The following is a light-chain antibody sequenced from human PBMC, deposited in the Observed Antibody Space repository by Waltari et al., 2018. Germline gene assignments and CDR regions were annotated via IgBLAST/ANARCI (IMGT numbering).Light chain of an antibody. V-gene: IGKV1-5*03. CDR1: QSIGNS. CDR3: QQYNRYLLT. J-gene: IGKJ4*01. CDR2: EAS. Sequence: DIQMTQSPSTLSASVGARVTITCRASQSIGNSLAWYQQKPGKAPKVVIYEASSLESGVPSRFSGSGSGTDFTLTINSLQPDDFATYYCQQYNRYLLTFGGGTKVEIK.